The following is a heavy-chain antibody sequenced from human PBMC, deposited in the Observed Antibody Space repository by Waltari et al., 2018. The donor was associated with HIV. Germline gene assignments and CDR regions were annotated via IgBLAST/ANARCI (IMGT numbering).Heavy chain of an antibody. CDR1: GFTFSAFW. CDR2: IKHDGRAT. CDR3: ARARGLDV. Sequence: EVQLVESGGGLVQPGGSLRLSCAASGFTFSAFWMSWVRQAPGKGLEGVANIKHDGRATYYVDSVKGRFTISRANAKNSLYLQMSSLRAEDTAVYYCARARGLDVWGQGTTVTVSS. V-gene: IGHV3-7*04. J-gene: IGHJ6*02.